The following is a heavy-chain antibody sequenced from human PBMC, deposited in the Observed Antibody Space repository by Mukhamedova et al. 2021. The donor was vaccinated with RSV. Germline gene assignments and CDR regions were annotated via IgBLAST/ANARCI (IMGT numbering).Heavy chain of an antibody. J-gene: IGHJ4*02. V-gene: IGHV3-30*07. CDR3: ARNSGGHLGEDFFDF. D-gene: IGHD3-10*01. Sequence: SVQGRFTISRDNSKTAVYLEMNSLTVEDTAMYYCARNSGGHLGEDFFDFWGQGTLVTV.